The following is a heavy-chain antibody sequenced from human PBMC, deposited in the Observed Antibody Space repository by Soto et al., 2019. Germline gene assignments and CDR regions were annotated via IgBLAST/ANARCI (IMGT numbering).Heavy chain of an antibody. CDR2: ISAYNGNT. J-gene: IGHJ4*02. V-gene: IGHV1-18*01. Sequence: QVQLVQSGAEVKKPWASVKVSCKASGYTFTSYGISWVRQAPGQGLEWMGWISAYNGNTNYAQKLQGRVTMTTDTSTSTAYMELRRRRSDDTAVYYCAGDRGSGWVSVHFDYWGQGTLVTVSS. CDR3: AGDRGSGWVSVHFDY. D-gene: IGHD6-19*01. CDR1: GYTFTSYG.